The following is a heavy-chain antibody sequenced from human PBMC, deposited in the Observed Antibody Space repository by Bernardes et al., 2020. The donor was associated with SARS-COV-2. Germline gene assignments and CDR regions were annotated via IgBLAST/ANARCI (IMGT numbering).Heavy chain of an antibody. J-gene: IGHJ5*02. CDR1: GGSISSYY. D-gene: IGHD3-16*01. CDR2: INLRGRT. CDR3: ARERGMTTSWYGGYYYDL. V-gene: IGHV4-34*01. Sequence: SETLSLTCSISGGSISSYYWSWIRQPPGKGLQWIGEINLRGRTNYNPSLDSRTSISIDTSKNQFSLRLTSVTVADTGQYFCARERGMTTSWYGGYYYDLWGPGTLVAVSP.